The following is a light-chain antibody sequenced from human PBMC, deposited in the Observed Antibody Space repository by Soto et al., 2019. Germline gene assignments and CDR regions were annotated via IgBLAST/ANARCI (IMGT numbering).Light chain of an antibody. Sequence: QTVVTQEPSFSVSPGRTVTLTCGLSSGSVSTSYYPSWYQQTPGKAPRTLIYSTNTRSSGVPDRFSGSIHGNKAALTITGGQAADESDYYCVLYMGSGIWVFGGGTKLTVL. CDR2: STN. CDR1: SGSVSTSYY. J-gene: IGLJ3*02. V-gene: IGLV8-61*01. CDR3: VLYMGSGIWV.